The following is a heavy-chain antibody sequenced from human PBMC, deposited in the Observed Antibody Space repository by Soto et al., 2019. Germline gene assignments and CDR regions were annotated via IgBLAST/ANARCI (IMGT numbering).Heavy chain of an antibody. CDR3: ASHSSLRGYCISTSCYGYYYGMDV. V-gene: IGHV1-3*01. J-gene: IGHJ6*02. CDR1: GYTFTIYA. CDR2: INAGNGNT. D-gene: IGHD2-2*01. Sequence: ASVKVSCTASGYTFTIYAMHWVRQAPGQRLEWMGWINAGNGNTKYSQKFQGRVTITADESTSTAYMELSSLRSEDTAVYYCASHSSLRGYCISTSCYGYYYGMDVWGQGTTVTVSS.